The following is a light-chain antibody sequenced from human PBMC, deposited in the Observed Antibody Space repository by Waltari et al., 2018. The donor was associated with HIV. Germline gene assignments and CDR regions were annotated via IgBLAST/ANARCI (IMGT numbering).Light chain of an antibody. CDR2: GAS. CDR1: QTISSTY. J-gene: IGKJ1*01. Sequence: EIALTQSPGTLSLSPGERATLSCRASQTISSTYLAWYQQKPGQDPRLLIYGASSRATGIPDRFSGSGSGTDFTLTISSLEPEDCAVYYCQQYIGSPRTFGQGTKVELK. CDR3: QQYIGSPRT. V-gene: IGKV3-20*01.